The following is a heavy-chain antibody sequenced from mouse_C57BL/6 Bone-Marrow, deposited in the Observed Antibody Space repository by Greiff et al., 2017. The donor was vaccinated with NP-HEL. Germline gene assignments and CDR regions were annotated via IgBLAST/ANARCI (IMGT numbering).Heavy chain of an antibody. J-gene: IGHJ2*01. CDR3: ARGYYYGSSYLDY. CDR2: IHPNSGST. CDR1: GYTFTSYW. D-gene: IGHD1-1*01. Sequence: VQLQQPGAELVKPGASVKLSCKASGYTFTSYWMHWVKQRPGQGLEWIGMIHPNSGSTNYNEKFKSKATLTVDKSSSTAYMQLSSLTSEDSAVYYCARGYYYGSSYLDYWGQGTTLTVSS. V-gene: IGHV1-64*01.